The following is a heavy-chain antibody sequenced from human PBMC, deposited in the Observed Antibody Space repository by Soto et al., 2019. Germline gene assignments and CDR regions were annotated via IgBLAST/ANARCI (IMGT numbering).Heavy chain of an antibody. J-gene: IGHJ4*02. CDR2: IYYSGTI. V-gene: IGHV4-59*01. CDR3: ARYGSRYEHYFDY. CDR1: GGSISSYY. Sequence: SETLSLTCTASGGSISSYYWSWIRQPPGKGLEWIWYIYYSGTISSCPSLRSRVTRSVDPPKSQFTLKLSSVTAPATAVYHCARYGSRYEHYFDYWGQGSLVTVAS. D-gene: IGHD1-26*01.